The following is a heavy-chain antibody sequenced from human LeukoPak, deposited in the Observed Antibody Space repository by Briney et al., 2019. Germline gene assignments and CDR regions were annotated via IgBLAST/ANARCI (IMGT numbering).Heavy chain of an antibody. V-gene: IGHV1-69*04. Sequence: ASVKVSCKASGGTFSSYAISWVRQAPGQGLEWMGRIIPILGIANYAQKSQGRVTITADKSTSTAYMELSSLRSEDTAVYYCARDSRDYGMDVWGQGTTVTVSS. CDR2: IIPILGIA. CDR3: ARDSRDYGMDV. J-gene: IGHJ6*02. CDR1: GGTFSSYA.